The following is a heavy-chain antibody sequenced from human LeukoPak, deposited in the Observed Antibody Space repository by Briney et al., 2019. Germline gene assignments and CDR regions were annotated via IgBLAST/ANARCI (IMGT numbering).Heavy chain of an antibody. J-gene: IGHJ3*02. CDR3: ARDSRGILSKDAFDI. CDR1: GFTFSSYW. V-gene: IGHV3-7*01. D-gene: IGHD3-16*01. CDR2: IKEDGSER. Sequence: GGSLRLSCAASGFTFSSYWMTWVRQAPGKGLEWVANIKEDGSERYYVDSVKGRFAISRDDAKNSLHLQMNSLRAEDTAVYYCARDSRGILSKDAFDIWGQGTMVTVSS.